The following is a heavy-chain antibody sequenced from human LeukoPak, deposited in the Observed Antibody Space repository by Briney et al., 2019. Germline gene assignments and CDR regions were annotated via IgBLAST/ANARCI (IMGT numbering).Heavy chain of an antibody. CDR3: AKRSVAGTGYYFDC. D-gene: IGHD6-19*01. CDR1: GFTFTSYA. V-gene: IGHV3-23*01. J-gene: IGHJ4*02. Sequence: GGSLRLSCAASGFTFTSYAMGWVRQAPGKGLEWVSAISGSGGSTYYADSVKGRFTISRDNSENTLYLQMNSLRAEDTAVYYCAKRSVAGTGYYFDCWGQGTLVTVSS. CDR2: ISGSGGST.